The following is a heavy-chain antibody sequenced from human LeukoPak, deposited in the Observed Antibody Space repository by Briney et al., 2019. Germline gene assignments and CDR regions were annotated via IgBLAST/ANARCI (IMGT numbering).Heavy chain of an antibody. D-gene: IGHD6-19*01. Sequence: GASVKVSCKASRGTLSSYAISWVRQAPGQGLEWMGGIIPIFGAANYAQKFQGRVTITADESTSTAYMELSSLRSEDTAVYYCARETSGLETGVDYWGQGTLVTVSS. CDR2: IIPIFGAA. CDR3: ARETSGLETGVDY. V-gene: IGHV1-69*13. J-gene: IGHJ4*02. CDR1: RGTLSSYA.